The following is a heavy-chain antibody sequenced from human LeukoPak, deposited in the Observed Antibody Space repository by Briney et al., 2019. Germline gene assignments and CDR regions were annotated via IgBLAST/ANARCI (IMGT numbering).Heavy chain of an antibody. CDR3: ASWGGDGYNYPDYYFDY. D-gene: IGHD5-24*01. Sequence: ASVKVSCKASGYTFTSYYMHWVRQAPGQGLEWMGIINPSGGSTSYAQKFQGRVTMTRDMSTSTVYMELSSLRSEDTAVYYCASWGGDGYNYPDYYFDYWGQGTLVTVSS. CDR1: GYTFTSYY. V-gene: IGHV1-46*01. J-gene: IGHJ4*02. CDR2: INPSGGST.